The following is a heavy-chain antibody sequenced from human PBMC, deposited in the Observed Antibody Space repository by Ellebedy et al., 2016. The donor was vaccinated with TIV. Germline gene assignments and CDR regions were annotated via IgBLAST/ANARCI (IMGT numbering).Heavy chain of an antibody. CDR2: INPNSGGI. J-gene: IGHJ2*01. V-gene: IGHV1-2*02. CDR1: GYTFTDYF. Sequence: ASVKVSCKASGYTFTDYFMHWVRQAPGQGLEWMGWINPNSGGINYAQKFQGRVTMTRDTSKNQFSLKLSSVTAADTAVYYCVRGLRSSGYKYWYFDLWGRGTLVTVSS. CDR3: VRGLRSSGYKYWYFDL. D-gene: IGHD3-22*01.